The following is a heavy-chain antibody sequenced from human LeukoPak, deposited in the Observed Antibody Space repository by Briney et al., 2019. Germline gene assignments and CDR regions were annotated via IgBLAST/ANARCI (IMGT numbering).Heavy chain of an antibody. CDR2: ISAYNGNT. D-gene: IGHD3-9*01. Sequence: ASVKVSCKASGYTFISYGISWVRQAPGQGLEWMGWISAYNGNTNYAQKLQGRVTMTTDTSTSTAYMELRSLRSDDTAVYYCARNDILTGYVYYYYGMDVWGQGTTVTVSS. CDR1: GYTFISYG. J-gene: IGHJ6*02. V-gene: IGHV1-18*01. CDR3: ARNDILTGYVYYYYGMDV.